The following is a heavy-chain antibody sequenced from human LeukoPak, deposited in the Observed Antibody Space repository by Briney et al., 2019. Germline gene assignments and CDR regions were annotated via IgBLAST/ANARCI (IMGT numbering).Heavy chain of an antibody. J-gene: IGHJ4*01. CDR1: GFTLNTYT. CDR2: ISASSNSI. CDR3: ARDLGLRRNGYNPFDY. D-gene: IGHD5-24*01. V-gene: IGHV3-48*01. Sequence: GGSLRLSCAVSGFTLNTYTMNWVRQAPGKGLEWISSISASSNSIEYADSVEGRFSISRDNAKNSMHLQMYSLRAEDTAMYYCARDLGLRRNGYNPFDYWGHGVLVTVSS.